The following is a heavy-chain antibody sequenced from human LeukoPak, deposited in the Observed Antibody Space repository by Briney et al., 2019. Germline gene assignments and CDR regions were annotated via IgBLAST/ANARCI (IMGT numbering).Heavy chain of an antibody. V-gene: IGHV4-61*02. D-gene: IGHD3-9*01. Sequence: PSETLSLTCTVSGDSISSGDYYWSWIRQPAGKGLEWIGRISSSGSTNYNPSLKSRVTISVDTSKNQFSLKLSSVTAADTAVYYCARRPPLRYSTHWFDPWGQGTLVTVSS. CDR3: ARRPPLRYSTHWFDP. J-gene: IGHJ5*02. CDR2: ISSSGST. CDR1: GDSISSGDYY.